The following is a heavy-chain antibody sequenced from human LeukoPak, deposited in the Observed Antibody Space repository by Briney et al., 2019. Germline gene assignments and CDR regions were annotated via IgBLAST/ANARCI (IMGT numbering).Heavy chain of an antibody. CDR3: AGGNSIAAATFDY. Sequence: GGSLRLSCAASGFTFSSYWMHWVRQAPGKGLVWVSRINSDGSSTSYADSVKGRFTISRDNAKNTLYLQMNSLRAEDTAVYYCAGGNSIAAATFDYWGQGTLVTVSS. CDR2: INSDGSST. J-gene: IGHJ4*02. V-gene: IGHV3-74*01. CDR1: GFTFSSYW. D-gene: IGHD6-13*01.